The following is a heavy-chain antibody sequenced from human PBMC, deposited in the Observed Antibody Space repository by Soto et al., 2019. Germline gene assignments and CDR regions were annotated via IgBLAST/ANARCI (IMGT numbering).Heavy chain of an antibody. CDR1: GFTFSSYW. J-gene: IGHJ3*02. CDR2: IKQDGSEK. D-gene: IGHD2-15*01. CDR3: ARDRAGGWFDAFDI. Sequence: GSLRLSCAASGFTFSSYWMSWVRQAPGKGLEWVANIKQDGSEKYYVDSVKGRFTISRDNAKNSLYLQMNSLRAEDTAVYYCARDRAGGWFDAFDIWGQGTMVTVSS. V-gene: IGHV3-7*05.